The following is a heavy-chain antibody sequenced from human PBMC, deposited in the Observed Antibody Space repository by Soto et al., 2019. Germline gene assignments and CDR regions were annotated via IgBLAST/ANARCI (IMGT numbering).Heavy chain of an antibody. Sequence: GGSLRLSCSASGFTFSDENMSWVRQVPGKGLEWVSGISGGGSYIFYADSVQGRFSISRDNPKDSLFLEMNSLRVEDTAVYYCARDSDCHSTSCFFPPHVWGQGTTVTVSS. CDR3: ARDSDCHSTSCFFPPHV. D-gene: IGHD2-2*01. CDR1: GFTFSDEN. V-gene: IGHV3-21*06. CDR2: ISGGGSYI. J-gene: IGHJ6*02.